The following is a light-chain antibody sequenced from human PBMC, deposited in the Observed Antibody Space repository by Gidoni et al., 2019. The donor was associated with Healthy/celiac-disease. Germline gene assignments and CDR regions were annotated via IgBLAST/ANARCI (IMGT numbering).Light chain of an antibody. J-gene: IGKJ1*01. CDR3: QQYDNLPPWT. V-gene: IGKV1-33*01. CDR1: QDISNY. Sequence: DIQMTLSPSSLSASVGDRVTITCQASQDISNYLNWYQQKPGKAPKLLIYDASNLETGVPSRFSGSGSGTDFTVTISSLQHEDIATYDCQQYDNLPPWTFGQGTKVEIK. CDR2: DAS.